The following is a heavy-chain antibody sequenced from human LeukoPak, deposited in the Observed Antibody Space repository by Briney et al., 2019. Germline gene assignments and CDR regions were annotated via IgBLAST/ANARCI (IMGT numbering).Heavy chain of an antibody. J-gene: IGHJ4*02. CDR3: ARDSGYYGSGSYPGD. V-gene: IGHV1-18*01. CDR2: ISAYNGNT. CDR1: GYTFTSYG. Sequence: ASVKVSCKASGYTFTSYGISWVRQAPGQGLEWMGWISAYNGNTNYAQKLQGRVTMTTDTSTSTAYMELRSLRSDDTAVYYCARDSGYYGSGSYPGDRGQGTLVTVSS. D-gene: IGHD3-10*01.